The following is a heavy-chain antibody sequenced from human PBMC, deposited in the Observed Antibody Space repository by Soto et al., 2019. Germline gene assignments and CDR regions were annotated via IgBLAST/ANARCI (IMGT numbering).Heavy chain of an antibody. J-gene: IGHJ4*01. D-gene: IGHD4-17*01. Sequence: ASVKVSCNASGYTFSAYYMHWVRQAPGQGLEWMGWINPNSGATDYAQKFQGRDTMTREASIRTAYTELSRLTSDDTALFYRAKDGLYGDYGYYFDYWCHGSQVTVS. CDR2: INPNSGAT. V-gene: IGHV1-2*02. CDR3: AKDGLYGDYGYYFDY. CDR1: GYTFSAYY.